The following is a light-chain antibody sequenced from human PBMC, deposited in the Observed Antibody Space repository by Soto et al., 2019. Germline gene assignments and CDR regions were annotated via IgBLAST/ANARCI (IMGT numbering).Light chain of an antibody. CDR2: EVS. V-gene: IGLV2-14*01. J-gene: IGLJ1*01. Sequence: QSALTQPASVSGSPGQSITISCTGTSSDVGGYIYVSWYQQHPGKAPKLMIYEVSNRPSGVSNRFSGSKSGNTASLTISGLQAEDEADYYCSSYTSSSTLENVFGTGTKVTVL. CDR3: SSYTSSSTLENV. CDR1: SSDVGGYIY.